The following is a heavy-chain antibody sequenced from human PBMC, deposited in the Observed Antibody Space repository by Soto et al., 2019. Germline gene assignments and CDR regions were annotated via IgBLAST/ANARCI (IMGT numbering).Heavy chain of an antibody. CDR1: GFSVSTSEVA. Sequence: QIALKESGPTLVKPTQTLTLTCTCSGFSVSTSEVAVGWIRQPPGTALEWLALIYWDDDKRYSPSLNSRLAITKDTSKNQVVLTMTNMDPVDTATYYCAHRGYDSSGYLNWFDPWGQGTLVTVSS. J-gene: IGHJ5*02. V-gene: IGHV2-5*02. D-gene: IGHD3-22*01. CDR2: IYWDDDK. CDR3: AHRGYDSSGYLNWFDP.